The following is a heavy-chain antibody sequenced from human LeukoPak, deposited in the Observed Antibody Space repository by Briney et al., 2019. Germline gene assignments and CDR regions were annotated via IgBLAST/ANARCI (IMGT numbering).Heavy chain of an antibody. CDR2: MYYTGST. Sequence: PSETLSLTCTVSSGSISSNSYYWGWISHPPGNGLEWIGSMYYTGSTYYNPSLKSRVTISVDTSKNQFSLRVSSVTVADTAVYHCARHFSGSYAAWFDPWGQGTLVTVSS. CDR3: ARHFSGSYAAWFDP. CDR1: SGSISSNSYY. V-gene: IGHV4-39*01. D-gene: IGHD1-26*01. J-gene: IGHJ5*02.